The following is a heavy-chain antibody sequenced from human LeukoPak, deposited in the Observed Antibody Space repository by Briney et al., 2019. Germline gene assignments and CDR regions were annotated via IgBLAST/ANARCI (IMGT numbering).Heavy chain of an antibody. CDR3: ARDWAHGSFDL. Sequence: ASVKVSCKALGYPFTAFSLHWVRHAPGQGPEWMAIINPGIFTTTYAQKLQDRITVTSDTSTATVYMELRSLRLEDTAVYFCARDWAHGSFDLWGQGTLVTVSS. J-gene: IGHJ4*02. CDR1: GYPFTAFS. V-gene: IGHV1-46*01. CDR2: INPGIFTT. D-gene: IGHD3-16*01.